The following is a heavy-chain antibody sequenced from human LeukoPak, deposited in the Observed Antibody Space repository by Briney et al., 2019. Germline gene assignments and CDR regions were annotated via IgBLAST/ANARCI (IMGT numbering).Heavy chain of an antibody. Sequence: SETLSLTCAVPGGSISSGGYSWSWIRQPPGKGLEWIGYIYHSGSTYYNPSLKSRVTISVDTSKNQFSLKLSSVTAADTAVYYCARQLEMATPNFDYWGQGTLVTVSS. CDR2: IYHSGST. V-gene: IGHV4-30-2*03. CDR3: ARQLEMATPNFDY. CDR1: GGSISSGGYS. J-gene: IGHJ4*02. D-gene: IGHD5-24*01.